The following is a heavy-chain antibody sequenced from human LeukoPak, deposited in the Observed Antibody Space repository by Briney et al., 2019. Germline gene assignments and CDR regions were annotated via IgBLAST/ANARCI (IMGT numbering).Heavy chain of an antibody. CDR2: IRWNSGSI. CDR3: AKDQKREIGGGAGMDV. Sequence: GGSLSLSCAASGFTFADYAMHWVRQAPGNGLEWVSGIRWNSGSIGYADSVKGRFTISRDHAKNSLYLQMNSLRAEDTALYYCAKDQKREIGGGAGMDVWGQGTTVTVSS. V-gene: IGHV3-9*01. D-gene: IGHD1-26*01. CDR1: GFTFADYA. J-gene: IGHJ6*02.